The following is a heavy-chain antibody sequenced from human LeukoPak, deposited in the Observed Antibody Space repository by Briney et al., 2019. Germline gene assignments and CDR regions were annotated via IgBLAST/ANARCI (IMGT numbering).Heavy chain of an antibody. CDR2: IYYSGNT. Sequence: SETLSLTCSVSGGSISSGGYYWGWLRQHPGTGLEWSGYIYYSGNTYYNPSLKSRVIISVDTSKNQFSLKVNSVTAADTAVYYCARDARFSGTPPFGMDVWGQGTTVTVSS. CDR3: ARDARFSGTPPFGMDV. J-gene: IGHJ6*02. D-gene: IGHD6-25*01. V-gene: IGHV4-31*03. CDR1: GGSISSGGYY.